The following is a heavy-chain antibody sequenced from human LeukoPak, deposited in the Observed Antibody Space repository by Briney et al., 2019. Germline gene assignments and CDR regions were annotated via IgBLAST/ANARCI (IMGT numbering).Heavy chain of an antibody. CDR1: GGSISSSNW. J-gene: IGHJ6*02. CDR2: IYHSGST. CDR3: ARAVYSSGWYSYYYYGMDV. D-gene: IGHD6-19*01. V-gene: IGHV4-4*02. Sequence: SETLSLTCAVSGGSISSSNWWSWVRQPPGKGLEWIGEIYHSGSTNYNPSLKSRVTISVDKSKNQFSLKLSSVTAADTAVYYCARAVYSSGWYSYYYYGMDVWGQGTTVTVSS.